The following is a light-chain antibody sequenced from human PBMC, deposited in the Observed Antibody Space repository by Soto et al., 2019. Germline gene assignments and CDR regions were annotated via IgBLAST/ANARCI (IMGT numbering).Light chain of an antibody. CDR2: DVT. CDR1: SSDVGGYNY. J-gene: IGLJ1*01. Sequence: QSALTQPRSVSGSPGQSVTISCTGTSSDVGGYNYVSWYQQHPGKAPKLMIYDVTKRPSGVPDRFSGSKSGNTASLTISGLQPDDEADYYRCSYAGSQTRVFGTRTKGTV. V-gene: IGLV2-11*01. CDR3: CSYAGSQTRV.